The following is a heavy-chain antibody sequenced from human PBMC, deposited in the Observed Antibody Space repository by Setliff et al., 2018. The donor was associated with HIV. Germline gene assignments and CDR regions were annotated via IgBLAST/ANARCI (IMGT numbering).Heavy chain of an antibody. V-gene: IGHV4-59*08. CDR2: IYYSGTT. CDR1: GGSISGHH. D-gene: IGHD2-2*01. CDR3: ARLGYCSRTTCYGYYYMDV. Sequence: SETLSLTCTVSGGSISGHHWSWIRQPPGKGLEWIGYIYYSGTTHYNPSLKSRVAMSVDTSKNQFSLKLSSVTAADTAVYYCARLGYCSRTTCYGYYYMDVWGKGTTVTVSS. J-gene: IGHJ6*03.